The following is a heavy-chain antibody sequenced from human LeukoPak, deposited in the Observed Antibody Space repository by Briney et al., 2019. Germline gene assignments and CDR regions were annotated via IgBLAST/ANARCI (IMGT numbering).Heavy chain of an antibody. D-gene: IGHD3-3*01. Sequence: PSETLSLTCTVSGGSISSYYWSWIRQPAGKGLEWIGRIYTSGSTNYNPSLRSRVTISVDTSKNQFSLKLTSVTAADTAVYYCARDSAPWSGHYMDVWGKGTTVTVSS. CDR1: GGSISSYY. V-gene: IGHV4-4*07. CDR2: IYTSGST. CDR3: ARDSAPWSGHYMDV. J-gene: IGHJ6*03.